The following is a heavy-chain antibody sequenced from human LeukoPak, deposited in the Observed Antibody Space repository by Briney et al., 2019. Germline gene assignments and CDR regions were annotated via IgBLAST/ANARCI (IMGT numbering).Heavy chain of an antibody. J-gene: IGHJ5*02. CDR2: ISSSGNT. Sequence: SETLSLTCSVSGYSISSGYYWGWNRQPPGKRLEWVGSISSSGNTYYNPTLKSRVTISVDTSKNQFSLNLTSVTAADAAVYYCARDLGYSGFDWAPWGQGTLVTVSS. CDR1: GYSISSGYY. V-gene: IGHV4-38-2*02. CDR3: ARDLGYSGFDWAP. D-gene: IGHD5-12*01.